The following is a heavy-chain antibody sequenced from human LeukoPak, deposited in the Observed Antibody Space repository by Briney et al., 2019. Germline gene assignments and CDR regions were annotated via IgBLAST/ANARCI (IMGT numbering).Heavy chain of an antibody. D-gene: IGHD1-26*01. CDR3: ARGSGTYWGDFDY. Sequence: ASVKVSCKASGYTFTGYYMHWVRQAPGQGLEWMGWINPNSGGTNYAQKFQGRVTMTRDTSISTAYMELSRLRSDDTAVYYCARGSGTYWGDFDYWGQGTLVTVSS. J-gene: IGHJ4*02. V-gene: IGHV1-2*02. CDR1: GYTFTGYY. CDR2: INPNSGGT.